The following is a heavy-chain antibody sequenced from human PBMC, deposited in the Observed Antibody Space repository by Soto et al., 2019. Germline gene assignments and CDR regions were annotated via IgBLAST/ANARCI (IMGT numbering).Heavy chain of an antibody. V-gene: IGHV2-5*02. CDR3: AHRVLRTVFGLVTTTAIYFDF. Sequence: QITLNESGPPVVRPTETLTLTCRFSGFSLTTSGVGVGWIRQSPGKAPEWLALIYWDDDKRYIASLKSRLTIPKDTSKNQVVLTVSDLDPTDTATYFCAHRVLRTVFGLVTTTAIYFDFWGQGTPVAVSS. CDR1: GFSLTTSGVG. D-gene: IGHD3-3*01. J-gene: IGHJ4*02. CDR2: IYWDDDK.